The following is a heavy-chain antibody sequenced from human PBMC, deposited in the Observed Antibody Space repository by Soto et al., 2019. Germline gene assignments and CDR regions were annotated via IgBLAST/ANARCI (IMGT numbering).Heavy chain of an antibody. CDR1: GYTFISYG. CDR2: ISAYNGNT. V-gene: IGHV1-18*01. CDR3: ARDLWFGESTNDAFDI. Sequence: ASVKVSCKASGYTFISYGISWVRQAPGQGLEWMGWISAYNGNTNYAQKLQGRVTMTTDTSTSTAYMELRSLRSDDTAVYYCARDLWFGESTNDAFDIWGQGTMVTVSS. J-gene: IGHJ3*02. D-gene: IGHD3-10*01.